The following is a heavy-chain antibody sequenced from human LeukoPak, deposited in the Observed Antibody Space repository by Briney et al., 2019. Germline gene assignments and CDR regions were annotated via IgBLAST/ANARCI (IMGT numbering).Heavy chain of an antibody. CDR2: INPNSGGT. Sequence: GASVKVSCKASGYTFTGYYMHWVRQAPGQGLEWMGWINPNSGGTNYAQKLQGRVTMTTDTSTSTAYMELRSLRSDDTAVYYCARALAFGSDAFDIWGQGTMVTVSS. CDR1: GYTFTGYY. J-gene: IGHJ3*02. V-gene: IGHV1-2*02. D-gene: IGHD3-16*01. CDR3: ARALAFGSDAFDI.